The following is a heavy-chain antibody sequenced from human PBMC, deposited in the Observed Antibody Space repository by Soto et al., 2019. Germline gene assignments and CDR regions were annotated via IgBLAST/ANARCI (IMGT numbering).Heavy chain of an antibody. Sequence: QVQLQESGPGLVKPSQTLSLTCTVSGGSISSGGYYWSWIRQHPGKGLEWIGYIYYSGSTYYNPSLKSRVTISVDTSKNQFSLKLSSVTAADTAVYYCARITTVWSGPSLYYYYMDVWGKGTTVTVSS. J-gene: IGHJ6*03. CDR3: ARITTVWSGPSLYYYYMDV. CDR2: IYYSGST. V-gene: IGHV4-31*03. D-gene: IGHD3-3*01. CDR1: GGSISSGGYY.